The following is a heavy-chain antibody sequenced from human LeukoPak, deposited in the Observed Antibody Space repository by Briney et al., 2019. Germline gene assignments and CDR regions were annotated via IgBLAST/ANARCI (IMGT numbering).Heavy chain of an antibody. CDR2: IKSDGSST. D-gene: IGHD2-8*02. J-gene: IGHJ4*02. CDR3: ARDSAECTGGYCYLVS. CDR1: GFTFSSDW. V-gene: IGHV3-74*01. Sequence: GGSLRLSCAASGFTFSSDWMHWVRQAPGKGLVWVSRIKSDGSSTRYADSVKGRFTISRDNAKNTLYLQMNSLRAEDTAVYYCARDSAECTGGYCYLVSWGQGTLVTVSS.